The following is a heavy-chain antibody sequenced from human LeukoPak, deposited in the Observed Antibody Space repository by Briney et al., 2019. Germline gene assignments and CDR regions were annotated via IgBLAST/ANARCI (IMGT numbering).Heavy chain of an antibody. CDR1: GGSISGYY. V-gene: IGHV4-59*08. Sequence: PWETLSLTCTVSGGSISGYYWSWVRRPPGKGLEWIGYFYYSGTTSYNPSLKSRISISLDTSQNQISLRLSSVIGADTAVYYCASESVALAGIDYWGQGALVTVSS. J-gene: IGHJ4*02. D-gene: IGHD6-19*01. CDR2: FYYSGTT. CDR3: ASESVALAGIDY.